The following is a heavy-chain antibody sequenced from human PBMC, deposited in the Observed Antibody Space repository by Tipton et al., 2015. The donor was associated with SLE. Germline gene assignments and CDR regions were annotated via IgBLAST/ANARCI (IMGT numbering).Heavy chain of an antibody. CDR3: ARDTGVDIDY. CDR1: GGSFSGYY. D-gene: IGHD7-27*01. Sequence: TLSLTCAVYGGSFSGYYWSWIRQPPGKGLEWIGEINHSGSTNYNPSLKSRVTISVDPAKNQFSLKLTSVTAADTAVYYCARDTGVDIDYWGQGTLVTVSS. J-gene: IGHJ4*02. V-gene: IGHV4-34*01. CDR2: INHSGST.